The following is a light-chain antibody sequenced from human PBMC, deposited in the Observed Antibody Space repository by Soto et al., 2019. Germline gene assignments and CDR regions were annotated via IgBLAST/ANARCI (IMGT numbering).Light chain of an antibody. J-gene: IGKJ1*01. V-gene: IGKV3-15*01. CDR2: GAS. Sequence: MTQSPSTLSASVGDRVTITCRASQSISDTLAWYQQKPGQAPRLLIHGASTRAPGFPARFSGSGSGTDFTLTISSLQSEDFAVYYCQQDNNWPWTFGQGTKVDI. CDR1: QSISDT. CDR3: QQDNNWPWT.